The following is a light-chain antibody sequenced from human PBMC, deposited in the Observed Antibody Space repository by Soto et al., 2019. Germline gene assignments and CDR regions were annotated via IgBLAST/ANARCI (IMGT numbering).Light chain of an antibody. V-gene: IGKV1-6*01. Sequence: AIQMTQSPSSLSASVGDRVTITCRASQGIRTDLGWYQQKPGKAPKLLIYDASSLQSGVPSRFSGSGSGTDFTLTISSLQPEDFATYYCLQDYNYPYTFGQGIKLEIK. J-gene: IGKJ2*01. CDR2: DAS. CDR1: QGIRTD. CDR3: LQDYNYPYT.